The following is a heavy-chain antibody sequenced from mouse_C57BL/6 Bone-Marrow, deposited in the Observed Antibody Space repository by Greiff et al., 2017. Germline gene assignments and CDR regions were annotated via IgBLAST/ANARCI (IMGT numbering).Heavy chain of an antibody. CDR3: ASSLYYGSSWGDWYFDV. D-gene: IGHD1-1*01. V-gene: IGHV1-39*01. CDR2: INPNYGTT. Sequence: VHVKQSGPELVKPGASVKISCKASGYSFTDYNMNWVKQSNGKSLEWIGVINPNYGTTSYNQKFKGKATLTVDQSSSTAYMQLNSLTSEDSAVYYCASSLYYGSSWGDWYFDVWGTGTTVTVSS. J-gene: IGHJ1*03. CDR1: GYSFTDYN.